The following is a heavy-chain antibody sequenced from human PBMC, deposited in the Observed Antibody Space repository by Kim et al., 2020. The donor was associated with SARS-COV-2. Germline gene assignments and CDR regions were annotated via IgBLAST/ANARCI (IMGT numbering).Heavy chain of an antibody. D-gene: IGHD2-8*01. CDR2: ICPDNGNT. CDR3: ARDMESGKKWSETSSDY. J-gene: IGHJ4*02. Sequence: ASVKVSCKASGYTFINYGIAWVRQVPGQGLEWMGWICPDNGNTNYAQKVQGRVTMTTDTSTSSVYMELRSLTSDDTAMYYCARDMESGKKWSETSSDYWGQGTPVTVSS. CDR1: GYTFINYG. V-gene: IGHV1-18*04.